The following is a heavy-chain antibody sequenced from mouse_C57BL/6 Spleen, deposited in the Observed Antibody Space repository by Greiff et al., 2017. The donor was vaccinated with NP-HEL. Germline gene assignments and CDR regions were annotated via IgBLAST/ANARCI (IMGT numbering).Heavy chain of an antibody. CDR3: ARGSYYDYALFAY. CDR1: GYAFSSSW. V-gene: IGHV1-82*01. D-gene: IGHD2-4*01. J-gene: IGHJ3*01. CDR2: IYPGDGDT. Sequence: VQLQESGPELVKPGASVKISCKASGYAFSSSWMNWVKQRPGKGLEWIGRIYPGDGDTNYNGKFKGKATMTADKSSSKAYMQLSSLTSEDSAVYFCARGSYYDYALFAYWGQGTLVTVSA.